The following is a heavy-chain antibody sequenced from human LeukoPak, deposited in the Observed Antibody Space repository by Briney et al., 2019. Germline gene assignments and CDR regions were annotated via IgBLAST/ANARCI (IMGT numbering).Heavy chain of an antibody. V-gene: IGHV4-61*01. Sequence: PSETLSLTCTVSGFFISSGYYWGWIRQPPGKGLEWIGYIYYSGSTNYNPSLKSRVTISVDTSKNQFSLKLSSVTAADTAVYYCARDGSGWGFDYWGQGTLVTVSS. D-gene: IGHD6-19*01. CDR3: ARDGSGWGFDY. CDR1: GFFISSGYY. J-gene: IGHJ4*02. CDR2: IYYSGST.